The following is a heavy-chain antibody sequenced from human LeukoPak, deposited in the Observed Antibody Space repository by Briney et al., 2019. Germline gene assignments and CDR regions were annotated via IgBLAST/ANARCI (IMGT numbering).Heavy chain of an antibody. CDR3: AREQYISGKSLDY. V-gene: IGHV3-7*01. D-gene: IGHD3-10*01. Sequence: GGSLRLSCAASGFTFSDFWMSWVRQAPGKGLEWVANIKKDGSEKYYVDSVEGRFTISRDNAKNSLYLQMSSLRAEDTAVYYCAREQYISGKSLDYWGQGKLVTVSS. J-gene: IGHJ4*01. CDR2: IKKDGSEK. CDR1: GFTFSDFW.